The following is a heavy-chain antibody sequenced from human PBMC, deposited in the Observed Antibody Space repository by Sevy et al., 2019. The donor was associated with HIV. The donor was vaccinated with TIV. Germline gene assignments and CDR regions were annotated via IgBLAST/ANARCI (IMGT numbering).Heavy chain of an antibody. CDR1: GFIFSTYG. J-gene: IGHJ4*02. Sequence: GGSLRLSCGASGFIFSTYGMHWVRQAPGKGLEWVALIWYDGSSKSYADSVQGRFTISRDNSKNTLDLQMNSLRAEDTAVYYCVSGASIVAARNFAYWGQGTLVTVSS. V-gene: IGHV3-33*08. D-gene: IGHD6-13*01. CDR2: IWYDGSSK. CDR3: VSGASIVAARNFAY.